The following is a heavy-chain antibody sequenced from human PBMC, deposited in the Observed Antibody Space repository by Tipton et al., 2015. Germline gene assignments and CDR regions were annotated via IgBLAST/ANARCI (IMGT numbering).Heavy chain of an antibody. V-gene: IGHV3-7*01. Sequence: VQLVQSGGGLVQPGGSLRLSCAASGFTFSSSWMNWVRQAPGKGLEWVANMNQDGSAKYYVDSVKGRFTISRDNAENSLHLQMNSLSAEDTAVYYCARGYSPRRWFDPWGQGTLVTVSS. CDR3: ARGYSPRRWFDP. CDR1: GFTFSSSW. J-gene: IGHJ5*02. CDR2: MNQDGSAK. D-gene: IGHD5-18*01.